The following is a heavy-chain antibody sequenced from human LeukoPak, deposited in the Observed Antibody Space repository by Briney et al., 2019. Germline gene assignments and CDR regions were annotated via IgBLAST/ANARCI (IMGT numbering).Heavy chain of an antibody. Sequence: GGSLRLSCAASGVIFINYAIHWVRQAPGKGLEWVAAISYDGSNKYYADSVRGRLTISRDNSKNTLYLQMNSLRAEDTAVYYCARAGRADGDYHYFDYWGQGTLVTVSS. CDR3: ARAGRADGDYHYFDY. D-gene: IGHD4-17*01. J-gene: IGHJ4*02. CDR2: ISYDGSNK. V-gene: IGHV3-30-3*01. CDR1: GVIFINYA.